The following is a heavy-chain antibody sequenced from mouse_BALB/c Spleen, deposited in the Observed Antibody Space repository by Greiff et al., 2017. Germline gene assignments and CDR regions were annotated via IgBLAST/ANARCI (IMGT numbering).Heavy chain of an antibody. V-gene: IGHV5-17*02. CDR2: ISSGSSTI. Sequence: EVMLVESGGGLVQPGGSRKLSCAASGFTFSSFGMHWVRQAPEKGLEWVAYISSGSSTIYYADTVKGRFTISRDNPKNTLFLQMTSLRSEDTAMYYCARSRGYGSSYFDYWGQGTTLTVSS. J-gene: IGHJ2*01. CDR3: ARSRGYGSSYFDY. CDR1: GFTFSSFG. D-gene: IGHD1-1*01.